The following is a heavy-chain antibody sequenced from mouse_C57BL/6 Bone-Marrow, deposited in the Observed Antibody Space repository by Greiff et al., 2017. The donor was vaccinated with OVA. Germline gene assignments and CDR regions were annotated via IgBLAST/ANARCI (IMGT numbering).Heavy chain of an antibody. D-gene: IGHD2-3*01. CDR1: GYSITSGYF. V-gene: IGHV3-6*01. CDR3: ARDDGYAAWFAY. Sequence: VQLQQSGPGLVKPSQSLSLTCSVTGYSITSGYFWYWIRQFPGNNLEWMGYISYDGSNNYNPSLKNRISITRDTSKNQFFLKLNSVTTEDTATNYGARDDGYAAWFAYGGQGTLVTVSA. CDR2: ISYDGSN. J-gene: IGHJ3*01.